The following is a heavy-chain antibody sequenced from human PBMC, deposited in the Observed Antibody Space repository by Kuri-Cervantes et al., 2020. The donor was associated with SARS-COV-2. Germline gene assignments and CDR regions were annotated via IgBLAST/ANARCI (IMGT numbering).Heavy chain of an antibody. CDR3: ARDGRIGLDV. D-gene: IGHD2-15*01. CDR1: GGSISSYY. Sequence: GSLRLSCTVSGGSISSYYWSWIRQPPGKGLEWIGYIYYSGSTNYNPSLKSRVTISVDAPKNQFSLKLSSVTAADTAVYYCARDGRIGLDVWGQGTTVTVSS. J-gene: IGHJ6*02. CDR2: IYYSGST. V-gene: IGHV4-59*01.